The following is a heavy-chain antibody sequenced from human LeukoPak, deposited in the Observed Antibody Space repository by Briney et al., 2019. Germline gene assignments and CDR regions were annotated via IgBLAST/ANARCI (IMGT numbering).Heavy chain of an antibody. D-gene: IGHD3-9*01. J-gene: IGHJ3*02. CDR3: AGGGYYDILTGYSMGAFDI. V-gene: IGHV4-39*07. CDR1: GGSLSSSSYY. CDR2: IYYSGST. Sequence: SETLSLTCTVSGGSLSSSSYYCGWIRQPPGNGLEWLGCIYYSGSTYYNPSLKSRVTISVDTSKNQFSLKLSSVTAADTAVYYWAGGGYYDILTGYSMGAFDIWGQGTMVTVSS.